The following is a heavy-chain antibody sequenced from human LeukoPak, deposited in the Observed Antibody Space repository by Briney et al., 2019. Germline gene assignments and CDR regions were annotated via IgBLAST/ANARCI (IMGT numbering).Heavy chain of an antibody. CDR1: GFTFSSYW. J-gene: IGHJ4*02. CDR2: ISGSGGST. D-gene: IGHD3-3*01. Sequence: GGSLRLSCAASGFTFSSYWMSWVRQAPGKGLEWVSAISGSGGSTYYADSVKGRFTISRDNSKNTLYLQMNSLRAEDTAVYYCAKDSYYDFWSGETTFDYWGQGTLVTVSS. V-gene: IGHV3-23*01. CDR3: AKDSYYDFWSGETTFDY.